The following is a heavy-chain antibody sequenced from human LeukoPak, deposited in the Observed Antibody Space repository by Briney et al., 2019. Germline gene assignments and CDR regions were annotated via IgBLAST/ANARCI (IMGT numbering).Heavy chain of an antibody. D-gene: IGHD6-13*01. CDR1: GYTFTGYY. CDR3: ARGGGYSLSFFDP. V-gene: IGHV1-2*02. CDR2: INPNSGGT. Sequence: ASVKVSCKASGYTFTGYYLHWVRQAPGQGLEYMGWINPNSGGTKYAENFQGRVTMTRDTSISAAFMELSRLRSDDTAVYYCARGGGYSLSFFDPWGQGTLVTVSS. J-gene: IGHJ5*02.